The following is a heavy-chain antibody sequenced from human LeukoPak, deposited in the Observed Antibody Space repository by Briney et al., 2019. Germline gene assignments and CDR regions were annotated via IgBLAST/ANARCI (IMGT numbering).Heavy chain of an antibody. V-gene: IGHV4-31*03. D-gene: IGHD4-17*01. J-gene: IGHJ5*02. Sequence: SQPLSLTCTVSGDSISSGGYHCTSIPQHPGKGLERIGYISYRVSITYNPSITSRVNISMDTSKNQFSLSLTSVTAADTAVYYCARDYGDYFRWFDPWGQGTVDTVSS. CDR1: GDSISSGGYH. CDR2: ISYRVSI. CDR3: ARDYGDYFRWFDP.